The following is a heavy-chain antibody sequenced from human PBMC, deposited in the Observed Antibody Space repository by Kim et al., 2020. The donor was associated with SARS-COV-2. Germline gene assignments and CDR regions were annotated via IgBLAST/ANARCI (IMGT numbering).Heavy chain of an antibody. CDR2: IMPDGRHS. CDR3: VREGREKTFDD. CDR1: GFTFNNYW. Sequence: GGSLRLSCATSGFTFNNYWMNWVRQAPGKGLEWVANIMPDGRHSNYVDSMRGRFTVSRDNANNLVYLQMNSLTAEDTAVYYCVREGREKTFDDWGQGTLVTVSS. V-gene: IGHV3-7*01. J-gene: IGHJ4*02.